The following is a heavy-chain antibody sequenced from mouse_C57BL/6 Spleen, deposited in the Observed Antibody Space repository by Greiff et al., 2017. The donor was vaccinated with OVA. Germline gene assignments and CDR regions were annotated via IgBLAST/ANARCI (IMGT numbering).Heavy chain of an antibody. CDR2: IYPGDGDT. CDR1: GYAFSSSW. D-gene: IGHD2-2*01. Sequence: VQLQQSGPELVKPGASVKISCKASGYAFSSSWMNWVKQRPGKGLEWIGRIYPGDGDTNYNGKFKGKATLTADKSSSTAYMQLSSLTSEDSAVYFCARSLGYDENWFAYWGQGTLVTVSA. V-gene: IGHV1-82*01. CDR3: ARSLGYDENWFAY. J-gene: IGHJ3*01.